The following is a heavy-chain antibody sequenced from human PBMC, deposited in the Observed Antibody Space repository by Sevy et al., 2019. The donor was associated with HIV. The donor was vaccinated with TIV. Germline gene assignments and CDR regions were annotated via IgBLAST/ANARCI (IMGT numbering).Heavy chain of an antibody. V-gene: IGHV3-7*01. CDR3: AKSSTVATVRARTHLNKGVDC. D-gene: IGHD5-12*01. CDR2: IKHDRSEK. J-gene: IGHJ4*02. Sequence: GGSLRLSCAASGFTFSSYWMSWVRQAPGKGLEWVANIKHDRSEKYYVDSVKGRFTISRDNSKNALYLQMNSLRAEDTAGYYCAKSSTVATVRARTHLNKGVDCWGQGTLVNVSS. CDR1: GFTFSSYW.